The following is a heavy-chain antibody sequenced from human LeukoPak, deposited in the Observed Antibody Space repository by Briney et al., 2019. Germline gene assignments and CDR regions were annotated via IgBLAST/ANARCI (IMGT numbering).Heavy chain of an antibody. CDR2: ISYDGSNK. V-gene: IGHV3-30*01. Sequence: GGSLRLSCAASGFTFSSYAMHWVRQAPGKGLEWVAVISYDGSNKYYADSVKGRFTISRDNSKNTLYLQMNSLRAEDTAVYYCARGGLSSGWYGWGQGTLVTVSS. CDR3: ARGGLSSGWYG. CDR1: GFTFSSYA. J-gene: IGHJ4*02. D-gene: IGHD6-19*01.